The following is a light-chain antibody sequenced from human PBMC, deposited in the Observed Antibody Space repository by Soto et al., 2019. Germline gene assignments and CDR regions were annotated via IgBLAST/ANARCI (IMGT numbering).Light chain of an antibody. CDR2: AAS. CDR3: QQSYSTPYT. Sequence: DIQMTQSPSSLSASVGDRVTITCRASQSISSYLNWYQQKPGKAPKLLIYAASSLQSGVPSRFSXSXSGTDFTLXXXSXXXXXXXXYYCQQSYSTPYTFGQGTKLEIK. J-gene: IGKJ2*01. V-gene: IGKV1-39*01. CDR1: QSISSY.